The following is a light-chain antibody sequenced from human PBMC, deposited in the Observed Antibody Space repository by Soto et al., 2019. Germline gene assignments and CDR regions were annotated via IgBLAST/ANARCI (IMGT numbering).Light chain of an antibody. J-gene: IGKJ4*01. CDR3: QQYGSSPT. Sequence: EIVLTQSPGTLSLSPGETATLSCRASQSVSSSYLAWYQQKPGQAPRLLIYGASSRATGIPDRFSGSGSGTDFTLTISRLEPEDFAVYYCQQYGSSPTFGGGTKVEI. CDR2: GAS. CDR1: QSVSSSY. V-gene: IGKV3-20*01.